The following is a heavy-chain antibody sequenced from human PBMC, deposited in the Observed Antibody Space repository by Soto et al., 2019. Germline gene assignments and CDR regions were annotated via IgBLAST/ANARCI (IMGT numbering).Heavy chain of an antibody. Sequence: ASVKVSCKASGGTFSSYAISWVRQAPGQGLEWMGGIIPIFGTANYAQKFQGRVTITADESTSTAYMELSSLRSEDTAVYYCARDVGIAARFGNNWFDPWGQGTLVTVSS. D-gene: IGHD6-6*01. V-gene: IGHV1-69*13. CDR1: GGTFSSYA. CDR2: IIPIFGTA. CDR3: ARDVGIAARFGNNWFDP. J-gene: IGHJ5*02.